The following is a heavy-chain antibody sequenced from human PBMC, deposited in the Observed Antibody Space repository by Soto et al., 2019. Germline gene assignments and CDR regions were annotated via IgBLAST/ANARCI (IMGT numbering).Heavy chain of an antibody. J-gene: IGHJ3*02. V-gene: IGHV5-51*01. CDR1: GYSFTSYW. CDR3: ARHRAPYSSGWNVNDAFEI. CDR2: IYPGDSDT. D-gene: IGHD6-19*01. Sequence: PGESLKISCKGSGYSFTSYWIGWVRQMPGKGLEWMGIIYPGDSDTRYSPSFQGQVTISADKSISTAYLQWSSLKASDTAMYYCARHRAPYSSGWNVNDAFEIRGQGTMVTGSS.